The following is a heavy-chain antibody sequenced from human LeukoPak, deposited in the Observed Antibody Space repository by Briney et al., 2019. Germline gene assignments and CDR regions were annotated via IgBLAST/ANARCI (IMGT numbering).Heavy chain of an antibody. CDR2: ISGYNGNT. D-gene: IGHD2-15*01. CDR1: GYTFTSYG. V-gene: IGHV1-18*01. CDR3: ARDQALGSGAWKYGLDV. J-gene: IGHJ6*02. Sequence: ASVKVSCKASGYTFTSYGISWVRQAPGQGLEWMGWISGYNGNTNYAQMLQGRATMTTDTSTSTAYMELRSLRPDDTAVYYCARDQALGSGAWKYGLDVWGRGTTVTVS.